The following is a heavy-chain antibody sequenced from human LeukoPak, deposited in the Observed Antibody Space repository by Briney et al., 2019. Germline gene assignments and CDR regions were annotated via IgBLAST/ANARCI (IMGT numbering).Heavy chain of an antibody. D-gene: IGHD3-22*01. Sequence: GGSLRLSCAASGFTFSSYSMNWVRQAPGKGLEWVSSISSSSGYRQYADSVKGRFTISRDNAKNSLYLQMDTLRAEDTAVYYCASNYYDSSARSGYWGQGTLVTVSS. J-gene: IGHJ4*02. V-gene: IGHV3-21*01. CDR1: GFTFSSYS. CDR2: ISSSSGYR. CDR3: ASNYYDSSARSGY.